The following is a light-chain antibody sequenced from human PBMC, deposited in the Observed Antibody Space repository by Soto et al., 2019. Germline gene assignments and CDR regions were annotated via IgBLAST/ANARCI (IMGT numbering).Light chain of an antibody. J-gene: IGLJ3*02. CDR2: TNN. Sequence: QSVLTQPPSVSGTPGQRVTISCSGSSSNIGSHLVNWYQQVPGTAPRLLIYTNNQRPSGVPDRFSDSKSGTSASLAISGLQSEDEAHDYCATWDASLQSWVFGGGTKLTVL. V-gene: IGLV1-44*01. CDR3: ATWDASLQSWV. CDR1: SSNIGSHL.